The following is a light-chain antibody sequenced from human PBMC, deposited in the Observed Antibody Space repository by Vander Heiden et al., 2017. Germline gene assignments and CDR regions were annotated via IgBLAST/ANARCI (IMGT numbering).Light chain of an antibody. J-gene: IGKJ2*01. CDR1: QSVSGY. CDR2: DAS. V-gene: IGKV3-11*01. Sequence: EIVLTQSPATRYFSPGERATLSCRASQSVSGYLAWYQQKSGQAPRHLIYDASTRATGIPARFSGSGSGTDFTLTISSLEPEDFAVYYCQQRSRWPPYTFGQGTKLEI. CDR3: QQRSRWPPYT.